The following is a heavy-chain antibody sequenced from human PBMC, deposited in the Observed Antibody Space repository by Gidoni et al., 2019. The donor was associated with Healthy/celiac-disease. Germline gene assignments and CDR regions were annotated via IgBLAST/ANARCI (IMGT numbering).Heavy chain of an antibody. V-gene: IGHV3-21*01. Sequence: EVQLVESGGDLVKPGGSLRLSCAASGFSFSSYSMNWVRQAPGKGLEWVSSISSSSSYIYYADSVKGRFTISRDNAKNSLYLQMNSLRAEDTAVYYCASGRAAVGDAFDIWGQGTMVTVSS. J-gene: IGHJ3*02. CDR1: GFSFSSYS. CDR3: ASGRAAVGDAFDI. D-gene: IGHD6-19*01. CDR2: ISSSSSYI.